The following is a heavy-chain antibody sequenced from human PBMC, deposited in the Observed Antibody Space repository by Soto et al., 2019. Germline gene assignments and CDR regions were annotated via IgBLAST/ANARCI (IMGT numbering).Heavy chain of an antibody. D-gene: IGHD2-21*01. CDR1: VGTFSNYA. V-gene: IGHV1-69*13. Sequence: AVTVSCKASVGTFSNYAFTWVRPAPGRGLEGMGGIIPIFNTANCAQKFQGRSTITADESTTTAFMELTSLKSEDTAVYYCAMTWLSDDWYYYNMDVWGQGTTVTVSS. CDR3: AMTWLSDDWYYYNMDV. CDR2: IIPIFNTA. J-gene: IGHJ6*02.